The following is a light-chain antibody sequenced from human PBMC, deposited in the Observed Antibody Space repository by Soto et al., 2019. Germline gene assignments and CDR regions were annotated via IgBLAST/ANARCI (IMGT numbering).Light chain of an antibody. J-gene: IGKJ1*01. Sequence: DIQMTQSPSSLSASVGDRVTITCRAGQYISTYLNWYQQKPGKAPKLLIYPASSLQTGVPSRFSGSGSGTDFTLTISSLQPEDFATYYCQQSYNTPRTFGQRTKVEIK. CDR2: PAS. CDR1: QYISTY. V-gene: IGKV1-39*01. CDR3: QQSYNTPRT.